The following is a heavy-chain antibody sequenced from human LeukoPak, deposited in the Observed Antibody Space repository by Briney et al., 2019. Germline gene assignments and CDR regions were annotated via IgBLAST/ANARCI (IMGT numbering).Heavy chain of an antibody. CDR1: RYTFTINH. CDR3: AKLATSVTGETY. CDR2: INPSGDST. J-gene: IGHJ4*02. D-gene: IGHD3-16*01. Sequence: GASVKVSCKASRYTFTINHIHWVRQAPGQGLEWMGVINPSGDSTTYAQNFQGRVTMTRDTSTSTVYMELRSLRSEDTAIYYCAKLATSVTGETYWGQGTLVTVSS. V-gene: IGHV1-46*01.